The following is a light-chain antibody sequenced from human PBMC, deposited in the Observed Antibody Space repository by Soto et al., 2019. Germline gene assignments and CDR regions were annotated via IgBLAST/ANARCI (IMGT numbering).Light chain of an antibody. CDR1: SSDVGSYNL. CDR2: EGS. CDR3: CSYAGSRV. Sequence: QSALTQPASVSGSPGQSITISCTGTSSDVGSYNLVSWYQQHPGKAPKLMIYEGSKRPSGVSNRFSGSKSGNTASLTISGLQAEDEADYYCCSYAGSRVFGGGTKRNVL. V-gene: IGLV2-23*01. J-gene: IGLJ3*02.